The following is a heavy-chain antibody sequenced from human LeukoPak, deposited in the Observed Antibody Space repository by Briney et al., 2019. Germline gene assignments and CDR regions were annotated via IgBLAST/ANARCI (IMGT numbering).Heavy chain of an antibody. CDR3: ARVKERFLEWPLYYGMDV. CDR1: GFTFSSYS. V-gene: IGHV3-21*01. Sequence: GSLRLSCAASGFTFSSYSMNWVRQAPGKGLEWVSSISSSSSYIYYADSVKGRFTISRDNAKNSLYLQMNSLRAEDTAVYYCARVKERFLEWPLYYGMDVWGQGTTVTVSS. CDR2: ISSSSSYI. D-gene: IGHD3-3*01. J-gene: IGHJ6*02.